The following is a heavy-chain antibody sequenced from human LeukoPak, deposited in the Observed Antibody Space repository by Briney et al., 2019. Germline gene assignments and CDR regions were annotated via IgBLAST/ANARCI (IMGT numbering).Heavy chain of an antibody. V-gene: IGHV1-58*02. CDR3: AAVPHEYSYGPGWGDY. D-gene: IGHD5-18*01. Sequence: SVKVSCKASGFTFTSSAMQWVRQARGQRLEWIGWIVVGSGNTNYAQKFQERVTITRDMSTSTAYMELSSLRSEDTAVYNCAAVPHEYSYGPGWGDYWGQGTLVTVSS. CDR1: GFTFTSSA. J-gene: IGHJ4*02. CDR2: IVVGSGNT.